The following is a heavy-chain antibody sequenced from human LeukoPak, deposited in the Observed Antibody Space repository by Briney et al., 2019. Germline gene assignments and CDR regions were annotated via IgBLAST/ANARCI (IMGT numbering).Heavy chain of an antibody. J-gene: IGHJ4*02. D-gene: IGHD3-16*01. CDR3: ARGGDYVWGSYDFDY. Sequence: PGRSLRLSCAASGFTFSSYAMHWVRQAPGKGLEWVAVISYDGSNKYYADSVKGRFTISRDNSKNTLYLQMNSLRAEDTAVYYCARGGDYVWGSYDFDYWGQGTLVTVSS. V-gene: IGHV3-30-3*01. CDR1: GFTFSSYA. CDR2: ISYDGSNK.